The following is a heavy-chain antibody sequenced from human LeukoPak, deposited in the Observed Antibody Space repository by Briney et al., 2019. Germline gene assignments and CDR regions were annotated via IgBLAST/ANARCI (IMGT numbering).Heavy chain of an antibody. D-gene: IGHD3-10*01. CDR1: GLTFSSYW. CDR2: IDTDGSTT. V-gene: IGHV3-74*01. J-gene: IGHJ5*02. CDR3: ARGLYGSGSPSYNCFDP. Sequence: GGSVRLSCAASGLTFSSYWMHWVRQAPGKGLVWVSRIDTDGSTTSYPDSVRGRFTISRDIAKNTLYLQMNSLRVEDTAVYYCARGLYGSGSPSYNCFDPWGQGTLVIVSS.